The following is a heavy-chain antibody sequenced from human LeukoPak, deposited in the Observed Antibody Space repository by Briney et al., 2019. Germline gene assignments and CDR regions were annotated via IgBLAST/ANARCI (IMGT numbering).Heavy chain of an antibody. J-gene: IGHJ4*02. D-gene: IGHD6-6*01. CDR1: GGSINSYY. CDR2: IYYSGST. V-gene: IGHV4-59*01. Sequence: SSETLSLTCTVSGGSINSYYWSWIRQPPGKGLEWIGYIYYSGSTNYNPSLKSRVTISVDTSKNQFSLKLSSVTAADTAVYYCARDHSSSSFDYWGQGTLVTVSS. CDR3: ARDHSSSSFDY.